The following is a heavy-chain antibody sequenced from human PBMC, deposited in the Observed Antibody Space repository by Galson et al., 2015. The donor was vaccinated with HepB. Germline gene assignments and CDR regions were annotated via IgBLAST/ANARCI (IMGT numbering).Heavy chain of an antibody. V-gene: IGHV3-23*01. J-gene: IGHJ5*02. D-gene: IGHD1-26*01. CDR3: AKGLFMWELSS. Sequence: SLRLSCAASGFTFSSYAMSWVRQAPGKGLEWVSAISGSGGSTYYADSVKGRFTISRDNSKNTLYLQMNSLRAEDTAVYYWAKGLFMWELSSWGQGTLVTVSS. CDR1: GFTFSSYA. CDR2: ISGSGGST.